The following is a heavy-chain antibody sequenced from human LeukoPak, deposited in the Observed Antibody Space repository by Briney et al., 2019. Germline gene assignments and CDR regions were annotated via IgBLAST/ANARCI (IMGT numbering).Heavy chain of an antibody. J-gene: IGHJ5*02. D-gene: IGHD3-10*01. Sequence: QAGGSLRLSCAASGFTLSSYAMSWVRQGPGKGLEWVSAISVSGNTYHADSVKGRFTISRDNSKNTLYLQMNSLRAEDTAVYYCAKDSRARNVLLWFGKGNWFDPWGQGTLVTVSS. CDR1: GFTLSSYA. V-gene: IGHV3-23*01. CDR2: ISVSGNT. CDR3: AKDSRARNVLLWFGKGNWFDP.